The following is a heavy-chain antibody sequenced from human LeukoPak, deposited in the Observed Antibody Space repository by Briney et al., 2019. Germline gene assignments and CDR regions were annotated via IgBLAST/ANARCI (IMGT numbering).Heavy chain of an antibody. CDR3: AREGYDILTGYYFDY. V-gene: IGHV1-8*02. J-gene: IGHJ4*02. CDR2: MNPNSGNT. Sequence: ASVKVSCRSSGYTFTDYYLHWVRQATGQGLEWMGWMNPNSGNTGYAQKFQGRVTMTRNTSISTAYMELSSLRSEDTAVYYCAREGYDILTGYYFDYWGQGTLVTVSS. CDR1: GYTFTDYY. D-gene: IGHD3-9*01.